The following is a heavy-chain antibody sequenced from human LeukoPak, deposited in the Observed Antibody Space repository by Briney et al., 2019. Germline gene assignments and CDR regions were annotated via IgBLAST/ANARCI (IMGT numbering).Heavy chain of an antibody. CDR2: INPSGGST. V-gene: IGHV1-46*01. CDR3: AREILRAYYDFWSGYSSFDS. J-gene: IGHJ4*02. Sequence: ASVKVSCKASGYTFTSYYMHWVRQAPGQGLEWMGIINPSGGSTNYAQKFQGRAIMTRDTSTSTVYMELSSLRSEDTALYYCAREILRAYYDFWSGYSSFDSWGQGTLVTVSS. D-gene: IGHD3-3*01. CDR1: GYTFTSYY.